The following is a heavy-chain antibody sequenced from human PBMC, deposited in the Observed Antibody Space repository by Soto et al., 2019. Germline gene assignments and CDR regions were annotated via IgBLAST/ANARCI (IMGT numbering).Heavy chain of an antibody. D-gene: IGHD2-2*01. V-gene: IGHV3-73*01. CDR1: GFTFSGSA. J-gene: IGHJ6*03. Sequence: PGGSLRLSCAASGFTFSGSAMHWVRQASGKGLEWAGRIRSKANSYATAYAASVKGRFTISRDDSKNTAYLQMNSLKTEDTAVYYCTRESEYQLPDYYYYMDVWGKGTTVTVSS. CDR2: IRSKANSYAT. CDR3: TRESEYQLPDYYYYMDV.